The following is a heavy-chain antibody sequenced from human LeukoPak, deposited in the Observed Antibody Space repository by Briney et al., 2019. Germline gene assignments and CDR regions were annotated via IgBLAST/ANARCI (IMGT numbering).Heavy chain of an antibody. CDR1: GYSISSGYY. J-gene: IGHJ4*02. CDR3: ARLIYYGSGSEFDY. D-gene: IGHD3-10*01. Sequence: KPSETLSLTCTVSGYSISSGYYWGWIRQPPGKGLEWIGSIYHSGSTYYNPSLKSRVTISVDTSKNQFSLKLSSVTAADTAVYYCARLIYYGSGSEFDYWGRGTLVTVSS. V-gene: IGHV4-38-2*02. CDR2: IYHSGST.